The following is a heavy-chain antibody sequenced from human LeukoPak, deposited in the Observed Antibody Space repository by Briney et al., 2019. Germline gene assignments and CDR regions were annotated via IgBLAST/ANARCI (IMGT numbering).Heavy chain of an antibody. CDR2: ISYDGSNK. J-gene: IGHJ6*02. D-gene: IGHD6-13*01. Sequence: GGSLRLSCAASGFTFSSYAMHWVRQAPGKGLEWVAVISYDGSNKYYADSVKGRFTISRDNSKNTLYLQMNSLRAEDTAVYYCVRDRGGSSWYVNYYYGMDVWGQGTTVTVSS. CDR1: GFTFSSYA. CDR3: VRDRGGSSWYVNYYYGMDV. V-gene: IGHV3-30-3*01.